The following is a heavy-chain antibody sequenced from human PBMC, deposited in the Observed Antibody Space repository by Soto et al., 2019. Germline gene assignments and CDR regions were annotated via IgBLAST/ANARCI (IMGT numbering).Heavy chain of an antibody. D-gene: IGHD3-22*01. Sequence: GGSLRLSCAASGFTFDDYAMHCVRQAPGKGLEWVSGISWNSGSIGYADSVKGRFTISRDNAKNSLYLQMNSLRAEDTALYYCAKDRLLRGSSGYFAFDIWGQGTMVTVSS. CDR2: ISWNSGSI. V-gene: IGHV3-9*01. CDR1: GFTFDDYA. J-gene: IGHJ3*02. CDR3: AKDRLLRGSSGYFAFDI.